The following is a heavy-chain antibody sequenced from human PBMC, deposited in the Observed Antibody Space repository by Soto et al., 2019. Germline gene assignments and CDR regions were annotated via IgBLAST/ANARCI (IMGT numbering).Heavy chain of an antibody. D-gene: IGHD3-3*01. Sequence: GGSLRLSCAASGFTFSSYGMHWVRQAPGKGLEWVAVISYDGSNKYYADSVKGRFTISRDNSKNTLYLQMNSLRAEDTAVYYCAKTSSGYYLYYGMDVWGQGTTVTVSS. CDR1: GFTFSSYG. CDR2: ISYDGSNK. CDR3: AKTSSGYYLYYGMDV. J-gene: IGHJ6*02. V-gene: IGHV3-30*18.